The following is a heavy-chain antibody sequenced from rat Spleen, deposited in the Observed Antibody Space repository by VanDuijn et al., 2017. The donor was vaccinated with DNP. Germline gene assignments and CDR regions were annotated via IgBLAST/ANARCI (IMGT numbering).Heavy chain of an antibody. CDR2: IIYDGRRT. V-gene: IGHV5-20*01. CDR1: GFSFSDYY. D-gene: IGHD1-12*02. CDR3: TRDGGGRYYHGYFDY. J-gene: IGHJ2*01. Sequence: EVQLVESGGGLVQPGRSLKLSCAASGFSFSDYYMAWVRQAPTKGLEWVATIIYDGRRTSYRDSVKGRFTISRDNAKNTLYLQMNSLQTDDTGTYYCTRDGGGRYYHGYFDYWGQGVMVTVSS.